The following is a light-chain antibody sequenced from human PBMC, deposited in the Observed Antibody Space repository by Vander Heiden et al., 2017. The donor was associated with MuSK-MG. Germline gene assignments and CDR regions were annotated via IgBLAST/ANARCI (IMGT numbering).Light chain of an antibody. V-gene: IGLV1-44*01. CDR2: STD. CDR3: AAWDDSLNGPV. Sequence: QSVVTQPPSTSGNPGQRHISSCSGSASNIADNAVNWYQRLPGTAPKLLIYSTDQRPSEVPDRFSASKTGASASLAISGLLSEDEGDYYCAAWDDSLNGPVFGTGTKLTV. CDR1: ASNIADNA. J-gene: IGLJ3*02.